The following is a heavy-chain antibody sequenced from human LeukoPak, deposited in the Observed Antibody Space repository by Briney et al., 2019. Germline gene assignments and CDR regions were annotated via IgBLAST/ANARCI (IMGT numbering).Heavy chain of an antibody. J-gene: IGHJ4*02. D-gene: IGHD3-10*01. CDR1: GGSFSGYY. CDR2: INHSGST. V-gene: IGHV4-34*01. CDR3: ASYGSGSYQETYFDY. Sequence: SETLSLTCAVYGGSFSGYYWGWIRQPPGKGLEWIGEINHSGSTNYNPSLKSRVTISVDTSKNQFSLKLSSVTAADTAVYYCASYGSGSYQETYFDYWGQGTLVTVSS.